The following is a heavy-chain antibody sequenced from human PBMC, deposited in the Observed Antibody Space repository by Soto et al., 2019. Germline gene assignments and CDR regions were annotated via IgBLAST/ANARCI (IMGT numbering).Heavy chain of an antibody. CDR1: GGSFSGYY. CDR3: ARGKGVRACYYFDY. Sequence: QVQLQQWGAGLLKPSETLSLTCAVYGGSFSGYYWCWIRQPPGKGLEWIGEINHSGSTNYNPSLKHRVTXXVXTXXNQFSLKLSSVTAADTAVYYCARGKGVRACYYFDYWGQGTLVTVSS. CDR2: INHSGST. V-gene: IGHV4-34*01. J-gene: IGHJ4*02. D-gene: IGHD3-10*01.